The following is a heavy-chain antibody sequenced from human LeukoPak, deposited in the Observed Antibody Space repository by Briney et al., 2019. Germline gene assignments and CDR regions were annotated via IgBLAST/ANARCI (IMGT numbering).Heavy chain of an antibody. CDR1: GYTFTDYY. CDR2: INPNSGGT. V-gene: IGHV1-2*04. CDR3: ARANFLYCSSTSCLFDY. D-gene: IGHD2-2*01. Sequence: GASVTVSYKASGYTFTDYYMHWVRLAPGQGPEWMGWINPNSGGTNYVQKFQGWVTMTRDTSINTAYMELSRLTSDDTAVYYCARANFLYCSSTSCLFDYWGQGTLVTVSS. J-gene: IGHJ4*02.